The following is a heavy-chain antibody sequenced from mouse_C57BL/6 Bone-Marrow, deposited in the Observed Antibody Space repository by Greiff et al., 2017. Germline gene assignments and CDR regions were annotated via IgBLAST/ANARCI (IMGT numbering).Heavy chain of an antibody. CDR2: ILPGSGST. Sequence: QVQLQQSGAELMKPGASVKISCKATGYTFSSYWIEWVKQRPGHGLEWIGEILPGSGSTNYNAKFKGKATLTADTSSNTAYMQLSSLTSEDSAVYYCARPQVRRAMDYWGQGTSVTVSS. CDR1: GYTFSSYW. V-gene: IGHV1-9*01. CDR3: ARPQVRRAMDY. D-gene: IGHD2-14*01. J-gene: IGHJ4*01.